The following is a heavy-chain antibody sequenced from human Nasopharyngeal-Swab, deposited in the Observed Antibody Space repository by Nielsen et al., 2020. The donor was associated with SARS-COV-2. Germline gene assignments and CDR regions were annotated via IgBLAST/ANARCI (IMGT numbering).Heavy chain of an antibody. CDR2: ISGSGGST. J-gene: IGHJ6*02. CDR3: AKDDRRSQWLVDYYYGMDV. V-gene: IGHV3-23*01. CDR1: GFTFSSYA. D-gene: IGHD6-19*01. Sequence: GESLKISCAASGFTFSSYAMSWVRQAPGKGLEWVSAISGSGGSTYYADSEKGRFTISRDNSKNTLYLQMNSLRAEDTAVYYCAKDDRRSQWLVDYYYGMDVWGQGTTVTVSS.